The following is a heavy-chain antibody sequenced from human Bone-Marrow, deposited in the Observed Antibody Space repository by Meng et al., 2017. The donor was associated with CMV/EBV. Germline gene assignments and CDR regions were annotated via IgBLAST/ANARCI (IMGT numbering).Heavy chain of an antibody. V-gene: IGHV3-48*04. Sequence: GESLKISCAASGFTFSSYSMNWVRQAPGEGLEWVSYISSSSSIKYYADSVKGRFTISRDNAKNSLYLQMNSLRAEDTAVYYCARGYYYDRSGYYYPVDYWGQGTLVTVSS. CDR3: ARGYYYDRSGYYYPVDY. CDR1: GFTFSSYS. D-gene: IGHD3-22*01. J-gene: IGHJ4*02. CDR2: ISSSSSIK.